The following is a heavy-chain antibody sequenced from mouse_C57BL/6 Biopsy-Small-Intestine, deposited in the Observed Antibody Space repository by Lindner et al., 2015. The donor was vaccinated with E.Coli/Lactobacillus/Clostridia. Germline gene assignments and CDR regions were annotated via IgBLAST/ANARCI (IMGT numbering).Heavy chain of an antibody. CDR3: TRFDDGYYAEAMDY. CDR1: GYSFTSYY. V-gene: IGHV1-66*01. CDR2: IYPGSGNT. J-gene: IGHJ4*01. Sequence: VQLQESGPELVKPGASVKISCKASGYSFTSYYIHWVKQRPGQGLEWIGWIYPGSGNTKYNEKFNGKATLTADTSSSTAYMQLSSLTSEDSAVYYCTRFDDGYYAEAMDYWGQGTSVTVSS. D-gene: IGHD2-3*01.